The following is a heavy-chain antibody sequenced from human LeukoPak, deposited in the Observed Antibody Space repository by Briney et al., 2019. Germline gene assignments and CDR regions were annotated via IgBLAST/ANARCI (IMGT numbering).Heavy chain of an antibody. D-gene: IGHD5-24*01. Sequence: ASVKVSCKAPGYTFTSYGISWVRQAPGQGLEWMGWISAYNGNTNYAQKLQGRVTMTTDTSTSTAYMELRSLRFDDTAVYYCARARLGGGRWLPQDWGQGTLVTVSS. V-gene: IGHV1-18*01. CDR3: ARARLGGGRWLPQD. J-gene: IGHJ4*02. CDR2: ISAYNGNT. CDR1: GYTFTSYG.